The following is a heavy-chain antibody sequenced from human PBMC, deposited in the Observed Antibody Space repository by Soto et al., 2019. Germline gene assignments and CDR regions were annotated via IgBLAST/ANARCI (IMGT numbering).Heavy chain of an antibody. CDR2: IYYSGST. V-gene: IGHV4-31*03. CDR1: GGSISSGGYY. J-gene: IGHJ3*02. D-gene: IGHD3-16*02. Sequence: QVQLQESGPGLVKPSQTLSLTCTVSGGSISSGGYYWSWIRQHPGKGLEWIGYIYYSGSTYYNPSLKSRVTISVDTSKNQFSLKLSSVTAADTAVYYCARAPIYDYVWGSYRYSLDDAFDIWGQGTMVTVSS. CDR3: ARAPIYDYVWGSYRYSLDDAFDI.